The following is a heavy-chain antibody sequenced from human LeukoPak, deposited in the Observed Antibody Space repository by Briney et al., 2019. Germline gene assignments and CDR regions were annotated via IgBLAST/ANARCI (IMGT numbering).Heavy chain of an antibody. CDR1: GASVSSGSYY. V-gene: IGHV4-61*02. CDR2: IYASGST. Sequence: SETLSLTCTVSGASVSSGSYYWSWIRQPAGKGLEWIGRIYASGSTNYNPSLKSRVTISLDTSKNQFSLKLSSVTAADTAVYYCARDYYDSSGYYYRGAFDIWGQGTMVTVSS. D-gene: IGHD3-22*01. CDR3: ARDYYDSSGYYYRGAFDI. J-gene: IGHJ3*02.